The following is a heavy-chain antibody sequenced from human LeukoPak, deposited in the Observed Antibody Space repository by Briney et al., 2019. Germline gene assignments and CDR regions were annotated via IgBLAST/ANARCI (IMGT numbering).Heavy chain of an antibody. V-gene: IGHV1-8*01. Sequence: GASVKLSCKASGYTFTSYDINWVRQATGQGLEWMGWMNPNSGNTGYAQTFQGRVTMTRNTSISTAYMELSSLRSEDTAVYYCARAATFWSGYYYGSWGQGTLVTVSS. D-gene: IGHD3-3*01. J-gene: IGHJ4*02. CDR1: GYTFTSYD. CDR2: MNPNSGNT. CDR3: ARAATFWSGYYYGS.